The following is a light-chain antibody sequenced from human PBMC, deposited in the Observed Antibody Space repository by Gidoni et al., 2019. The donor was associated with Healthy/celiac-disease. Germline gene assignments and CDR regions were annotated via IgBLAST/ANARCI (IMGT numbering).Light chain of an antibody. CDR1: PGISSW. CDR3: QQANSFPLT. J-gene: IGKJ3*01. Sequence: DLQMTQSPSSGSASVGDRVTITCRASPGISSWLAWYQQKPGKAPKLLIYAASSLKSGVPSRFSGSGSGTDFTLTISSLQPEDFATYYCQQANSFPLTFGPGTKVDIK. V-gene: IGKV1D-12*01. CDR2: AAS.